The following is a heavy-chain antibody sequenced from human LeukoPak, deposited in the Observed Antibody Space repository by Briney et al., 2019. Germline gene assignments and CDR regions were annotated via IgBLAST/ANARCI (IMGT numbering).Heavy chain of an antibody. CDR1: GYTLTELA. CDR2: FVAEYGET. CDR3: ATARRGLLLLGYFVT. V-gene: IGHV1-24*01. Sequence: ASVKLSCKLSGYTLTELAINWVRQAPGNQPEWVGGFVAEYGETIYAQTFQGRVTVIADTSTGISYMELSILGSEVTAVYYCATARRGLLLLGYFVTWGQGTLVTVSS. J-gene: IGHJ4*02. D-gene: IGHD2-2*01.